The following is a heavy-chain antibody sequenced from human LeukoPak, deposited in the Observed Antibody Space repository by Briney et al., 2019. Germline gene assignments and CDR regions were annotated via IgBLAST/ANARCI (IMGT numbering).Heavy chain of an antibody. Sequence: GGSLSLSCSASGFTFSSFAMNWVRQAPGKGLEWVSSISPGGEETYYADSVEGRFTISRDDSKNTLSLQMNSLRAEDTAVYYCAKQYIVTTWYWFGSWGQGTLVTVSS. CDR2: ISPGGEET. D-gene: IGHD4-17*01. J-gene: IGHJ5*01. CDR3: AKQYIVTTWYWFGS. V-gene: IGHV3-23*01. CDR1: GFTFSSFA.